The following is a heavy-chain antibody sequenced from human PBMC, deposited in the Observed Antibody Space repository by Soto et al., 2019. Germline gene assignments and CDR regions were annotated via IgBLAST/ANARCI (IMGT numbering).Heavy chain of an antibody. CDR3: AKGSASGRPYYFDS. CDR2: ISGSGGDT. D-gene: IGHD6-6*01. Sequence: EAQLLESGGGLVQPGGSLRLSCAASGFTFSNYVMSWIRQAPGKGLEWVSAISGSGGDTYYADSVKGRFTISRDNSKSTLYLQMNSLRAEDTALYYCAKGSASGRPYYFDSWGQGTLVPVSS. V-gene: IGHV3-23*01. J-gene: IGHJ4*02. CDR1: GFTFSNYV.